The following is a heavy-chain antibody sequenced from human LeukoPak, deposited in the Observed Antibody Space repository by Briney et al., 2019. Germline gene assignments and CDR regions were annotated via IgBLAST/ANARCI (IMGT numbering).Heavy chain of an antibody. D-gene: IGHD3-16*01. Sequence: SETLSLTCTVSGGSISSYYWSWIRQPPGKGLEWIGYICYSGSTNYNPSLKSRVTISVDTSKNQFSLKLSSVTAADTAIYYCARDYAFDIWGQGTLVTVSS. V-gene: IGHV4-59*01. CDR2: ICYSGST. J-gene: IGHJ4*02. CDR3: ARDYAFDI. CDR1: GGSISSYY.